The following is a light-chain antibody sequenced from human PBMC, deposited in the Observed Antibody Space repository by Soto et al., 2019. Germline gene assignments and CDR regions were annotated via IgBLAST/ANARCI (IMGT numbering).Light chain of an antibody. CDR2: EVS. CDR1: SSDVGGYNY. J-gene: IGLJ3*02. CDR3: SSYTIIDTRV. V-gene: IGLV2-14*01. Sequence: QSALTQPASVSGSPGQSITISCTGSSSDVGGYNYVSWYQQHPGKAPKLVIYEVSYRPSGVSNRFSGSKSGNTASLTISGLQAEDEADYYCSSYTIIDTRVFGGGTKLTVL.